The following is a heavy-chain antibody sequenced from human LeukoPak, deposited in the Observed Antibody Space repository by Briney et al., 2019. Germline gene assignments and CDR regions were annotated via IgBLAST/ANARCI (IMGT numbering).Heavy chain of an antibody. D-gene: IGHD6-13*01. CDR3: AKGVGQQLVRD. CDR2: ISWNSGSI. V-gene: IGHV3-9*01. J-gene: IGHJ4*02. CDR1: GFPFDDYA. Sequence: GGSLRLSCAASGFPFDDYAMHWGRLAPGKGLGWVSGISWNSGSIGYADSVKGRFTISRANAKNSLYLQMNSLRAEDTAFYSCAKGVGQQLVRDWGQGTLVTVSS.